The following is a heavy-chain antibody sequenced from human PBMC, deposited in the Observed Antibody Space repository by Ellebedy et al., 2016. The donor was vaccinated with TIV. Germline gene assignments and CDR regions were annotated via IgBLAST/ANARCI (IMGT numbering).Heavy chain of an antibody. CDR3: AREGFEN. V-gene: IGHV1-18*04. CDR2: SISYTGET. CDR1: GYTFTSYT. J-gene: IGHJ4*02. Sequence: ASVKVSCKASGYTFTSYTISWVRQAPGQGLEWMGSISYTGETNYLQKFRGRVTMTTDTSTNTAYMELTNLRFDDTALYYCAREGFENWGQGTLVAVSS.